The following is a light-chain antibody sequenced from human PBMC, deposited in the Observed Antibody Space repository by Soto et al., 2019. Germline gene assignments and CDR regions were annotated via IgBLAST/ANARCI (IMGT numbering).Light chain of an antibody. Sequence: EIVMTQSPATLSVSPGERATLSCRASQSISTYLAWYQQKPGQAPRLLIHGASTRATDVPARFSGGGSGTEFTLTISSPQSEDFAVYYCHQYNDWPRGTFGQGTKVEVK. CDR2: GAS. V-gene: IGKV3-15*01. CDR3: HQYNDWPRGT. J-gene: IGKJ1*01. CDR1: QSISTY.